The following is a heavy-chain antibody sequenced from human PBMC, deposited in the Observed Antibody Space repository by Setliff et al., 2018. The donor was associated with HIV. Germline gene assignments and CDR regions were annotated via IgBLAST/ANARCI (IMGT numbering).Heavy chain of an antibody. V-gene: IGHV4-61*09. CDR1: GGSISSGHYY. CDR3: ARPRLWRDAFDI. Sequence: KTSETLSLTCTVSGGSISSGHYYWSWIRRPAGKGLEWIGHVYTSGTTNYNPSLRSRVTISLDTSKSQFSLRLSSVTAADTAVYYCARPRLWRDAFDIWGQGAMVTVSS. D-gene: IGHD1-1*01. CDR2: VYTSGTT. J-gene: IGHJ3*02.